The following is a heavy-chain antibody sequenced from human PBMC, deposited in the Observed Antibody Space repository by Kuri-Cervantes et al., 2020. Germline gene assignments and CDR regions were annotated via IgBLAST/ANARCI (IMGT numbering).Heavy chain of an antibody. CDR3: ARQGGSSGYYHAFDI. J-gene: IGHJ3*02. D-gene: IGHD3-22*01. CDR2: IHQSGST. V-gene: IGHV4-34*01. Sequence: SETLSLTCVVYGGSFSGYYWSWIRQPPGKGLEWIGDIHQSGSTTYNPSLKSRVTIPVDTSKNQFSLRLDSVTAADTAVYYCARQGGSSGYYHAFDIWGQGTMVTVSS. CDR1: GGSFSGYY.